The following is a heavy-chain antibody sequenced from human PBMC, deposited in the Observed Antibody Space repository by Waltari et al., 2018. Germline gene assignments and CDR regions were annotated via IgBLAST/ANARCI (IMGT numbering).Heavy chain of an antibody. J-gene: IGHJ4*02. CDR3: AKDRHGYFQPVDS. V-gene: IGHV5-51*01. D-gene: IGHD3-22*01. CDR2: IYPGDSDT. CDR1: GYSFTSYW. Sequence: EVQLVQSGAEVKQPGESLKISCKGSGYSFTSYWIGWVRQMPGKGLKWMGIIYPGDSDTRYSPSFQGQVTISADKSKNTLSLQMNSLRAEDTAIYYCAKDRHGYFQPVDSWGQGTLVTVSS.